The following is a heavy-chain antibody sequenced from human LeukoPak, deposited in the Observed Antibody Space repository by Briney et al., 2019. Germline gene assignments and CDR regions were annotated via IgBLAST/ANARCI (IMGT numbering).Heavy chain of an antibody. CDR3: ARDRGRYSSSSGYDAFDI. Sequence: SETLSLTCTVSGGSISSYYWSWIRQPAGKGMEWIGRIYTSGGTNYNPSLKRRVTMSVDTSKNQFSLKLSSVTAADTAVYYCARDRGRYSSSSGYDAFDIWGQGTMVTVSS. CDR2: IYTSGGT. J-gene: IGHJ3*02. CDR1: GGSISSYY. V-gene: IGHV4-4*07. D-gene: IGHD6-6*01.